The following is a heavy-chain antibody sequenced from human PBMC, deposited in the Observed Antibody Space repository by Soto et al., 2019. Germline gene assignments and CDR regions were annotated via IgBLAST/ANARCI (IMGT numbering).Heavy chain of an antibody. V-gene: IGHV3-48*02. CDR3: AREQGYDFWSGYSNFDY. D-gene: IGHD3-3*01. CDR1: GFTFSSYS. CDR2: ISSSSSTI. J-gene: IGHJ4*02. Sequence: GGSLRLSCAASGFTFSSYSMNWVRQAPAKGLEWVSYISSSSSTIYYADSVKGRFTISRDNAKNSLYLQMNSLRNEDTAVYYCAREQGYDFWSGYSNFDYWGQGTLVTVSS.